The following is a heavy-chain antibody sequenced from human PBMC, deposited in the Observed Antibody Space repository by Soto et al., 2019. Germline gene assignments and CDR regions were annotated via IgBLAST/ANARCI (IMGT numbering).Heavy chain of an antibody. J-gene: IGHJ6*02. D-gene: IGHD2-15*01. V-gene: IGHV3-30-3*01. CDR2: IAYDGSNA. CDR1: GFTFRNYA. Sequence: QVQLVESGGGVVQPGGSLRLSCAASGFTFRNYAMHWVRQAPGTGLECLAVIAYDGSNAFYRDSVKGRFTISRDNYKNTLYLHMNSLRSEDTGVYYCARGDREDILVVVGARPGEYGIDIWGQGTTVTVSS. CDR3: ARGDREDILVVVGARPGEYGIDI.